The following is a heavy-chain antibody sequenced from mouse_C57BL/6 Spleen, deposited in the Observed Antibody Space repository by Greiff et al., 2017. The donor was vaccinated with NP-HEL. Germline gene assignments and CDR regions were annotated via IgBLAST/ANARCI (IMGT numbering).Heavy chain of an antibody. V-gene: IGHV2-2*01. CDR1: GFSLTSYG. D-gene: IGHD2-12*01. J-gene: IGHJ3*01. CDR2: IWSGGST. CDR3: ARNGIYDWFAY. Sequence: VKLVESGPGLVQPSQSLSITCTVSGFSLTSYGVHWVRQSPGKGLEWLGVIWSGGSTDYNAAFISRLSISKDNSKSQVFFKMNSLQADDTAIYYCARNGIYDWFAYWGQGTLVTVSA.